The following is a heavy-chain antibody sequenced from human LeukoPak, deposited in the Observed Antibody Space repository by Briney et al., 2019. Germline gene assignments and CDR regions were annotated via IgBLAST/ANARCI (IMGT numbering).Heavy chain of an antibody. CDR2: ISTGSTYI. D-gene: IGHD6-13*01. V-gene: IGHV3-21*04. J-gene: IGHJ3*02. Sequence: PGGSLRLSCAASGFTFNSYTMTWVRQAPGKGLEWVSSISTGSTYIYYADSVKGRFTISRDNAKNSLYLQMNGLRAEDKAVYYCAKDRQLGLHDDFDIWGQGTMVTVSS. CDR3: AKDRQLGLHDDFDI. CDR1: GFTFNSYT.